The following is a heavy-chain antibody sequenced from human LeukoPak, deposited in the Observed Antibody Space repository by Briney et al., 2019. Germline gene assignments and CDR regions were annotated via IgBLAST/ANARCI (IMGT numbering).Heavy chain of an antibody. Sequence: GGSLRLSCAASAFTFSSYSMSWVRQAPGKGLEWVSYISSRSSTIYYADSVKGRFTISRDNAKNSLYLQMNSLRDEDTAVYYCARDYYDSSGYYYIDYWGQGTLVTVSS. V-gene: IGHV3-48*02. CDR1: AFTFSSYS. J-gene: IGHJ4*02. D-gene: IGHD3-22*01. CDR2: ISSRSSTI. CDR3: ARDYYDSSGYYYIDY.